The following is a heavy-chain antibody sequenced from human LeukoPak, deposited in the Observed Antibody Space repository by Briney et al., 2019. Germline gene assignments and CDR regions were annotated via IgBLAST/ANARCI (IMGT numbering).Heavy chain of an antibody. D-gene: IGHD6-19*01. CDR2: IIPIFGTA. J-gene: IGHJ4*02. V-gene: IGHV1-69*05. CDR3: AVIKSSGWYYFDY. CDR1: GGTFSSYA. Sequence: GSPVKVSCKASGGTFSSYAISWVRQAPGQGLEWMGGIIPIFGTANYAQKFQGRVTITTDESTSTAYMELSSLRSEDTAVYYCAVIKSSGWYYFDYWGQGTLVTVSS.